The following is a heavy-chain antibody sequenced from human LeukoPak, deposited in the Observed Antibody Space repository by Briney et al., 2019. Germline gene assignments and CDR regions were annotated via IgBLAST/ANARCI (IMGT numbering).Heavy chain of an antibody. CDR1: GGSISSSSYY. V-gene: IGHV4-39*07. Sequence: SETLSLTCTVSGGSISSSSYYWGWIRQPPGRGLEWIGSIYYSGSTYYNPSLKSRVTISVDTSKNQFSLKLSSVTAADTAVYYCARAQRDGYNLVYFQHWGQGTLVTVSS. J-gene: IGHJ1*01. D-gene: IGHD5-24*01. CDR3: ARAQRDGYNLVYFQH. CDR2: IYYSGST.